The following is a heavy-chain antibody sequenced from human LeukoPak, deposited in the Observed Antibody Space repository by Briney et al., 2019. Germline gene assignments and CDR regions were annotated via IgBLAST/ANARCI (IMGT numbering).Heavy chain of an antibody. V-gene: IGHV3-23*01. J-gene: IGHJ6*02. CDR3: ARDQAAAGLLYYYYYGMDV. CDR2: SGGSGDNT. CDR1: GFIFNNYA. Sequence: PGGSLRLSCAASGFIFNNYAMTWVRQSPGRGLEWVSASGGSGDNTFYADSVKGRFTISRDNSKNTLYLQMNSLRAEDTAVYYCARDQAAAGLLYYYYYGMDVWGQGTTVTVSS. D-gene: IGHD6-13*01.